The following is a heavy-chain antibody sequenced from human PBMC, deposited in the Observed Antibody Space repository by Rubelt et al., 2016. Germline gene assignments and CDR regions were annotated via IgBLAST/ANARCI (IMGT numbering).Heavy chain of an antibody. Sequence: TFSSYAMHWVRQAPGKGLEWVAVISYDGSNKYYADSVKGRFTISRDNSKNTLYLQMNSLRAEDTAVYYCARDNSRVVGITMIVVVNDAFDIWGQGTMVTVSS. CDR1: TFSSYA. CDR2: ISYDGSNK. CDR3: ARDNSRVVGITMIVVVNDAFDI. J-gene: IGHJ3*02. V-gene: IGHV3-30*04. D-gene: IGHD3-22*01.